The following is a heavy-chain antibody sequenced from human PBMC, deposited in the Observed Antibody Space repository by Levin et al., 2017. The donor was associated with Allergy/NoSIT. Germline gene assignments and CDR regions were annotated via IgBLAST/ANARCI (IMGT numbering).Heavy chain of an antibody. CDR3: ARVGVGTGDYRTYYGMDV. CDR2: SRNKANSYTT. J-gene: IGHJ6*02. Sequence: GGSLRLSCAVSGFIFSDHYMDWVRQAPGKGLEWVGRSRNKANSYTTEYAAAVKGRFIISRDDSKHSLDLQMNSLQTEDTALYYCARVGVGTGDYRTYYGMDVWGQGTTVTVSS. CDR1: GFIFSDHY. D-gene: IGHD7-27*01. V-gene: IGHV3-72*01.